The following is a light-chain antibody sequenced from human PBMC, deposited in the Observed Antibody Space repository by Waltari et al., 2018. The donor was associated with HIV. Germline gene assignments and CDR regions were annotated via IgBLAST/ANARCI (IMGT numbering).Light chain of an antibody. CDR3: GTWDTSLSAGV. CDR2: DND. V-gene: IGLV1-51*01. J-gene: IGLJ3*02. CDR1: SSNIGNNY. Sequence: QSVLTQPPSVSAAPGQKVTISCSGSSSNIGNNYVSWYQQLPGTAPKLLIYDNDKLLSGIPDRFSGSKSGTSATLGITGLQTGDEADYYCGTWDTSLSAGVFGGGTKLTVL.